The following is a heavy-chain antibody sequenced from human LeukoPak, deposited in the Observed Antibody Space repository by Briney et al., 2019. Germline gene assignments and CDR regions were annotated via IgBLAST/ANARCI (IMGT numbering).Heavy chain of an antibody. J-gene: IGHJ5*02. CDR3: ARGVVVVVAATSNWFDP. CDR2: ISYDGGDK. D-gene: IGHD2-15*01. V-gene: IGHV3-30*03. Sequence: PGGSLRLSCAASGFTFSTYAMHWVRQAPGKGLEWVAIISYDGGDKYYADSVKGRFTISRDNSKNTLYLQMNSLRPEDTTKYYCARGVVVVVAATSNWFDPWGQGTLVTVSS. CDR1: GFTFSTYA.